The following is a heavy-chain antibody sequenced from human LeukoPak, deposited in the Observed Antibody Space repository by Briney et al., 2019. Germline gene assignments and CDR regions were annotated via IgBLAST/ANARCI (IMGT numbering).Heavy chain of an antibody. D-gene: IGHD2-21*01. CDR1: GFTFSSYA. V-gene: IGHV3-23*01. CDR3: AKDLLPTEVYYFDY. CDR2: ISGSGGST. J-gene: IGHJ4*02. Sequence: PGRSLRLSCAASGFTFSSYAMSWVRQAPGKGLEWVSAISGSGGSTYYADSVKGRFTTSRDNSKNTLYLQMNSLRAEDTAVYYCAKDLLPTEVYYFDYWGQGTLVTVSS.